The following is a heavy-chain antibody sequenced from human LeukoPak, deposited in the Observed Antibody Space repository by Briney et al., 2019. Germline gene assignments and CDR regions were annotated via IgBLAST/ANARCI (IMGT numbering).Heavy chain of an antibody. V-gene: IGHV3-23*01. CDR3: ANLPLRFSLDY. J-gene: IGHJ4*02. Sequence: GGSLRHSCAASGFTFSDYAMTWVRQAPGKGLEWVSSISSSAGSTYYADSVKGRFTISRDNSKNTLYLQMNSLRAEDTAVYSCANLPLRFSLDYWGQGTLVTVSS. D-gene: IGHD3-3*01. CDR2: ISSSAGST. CDR1: GFTFSDYA.